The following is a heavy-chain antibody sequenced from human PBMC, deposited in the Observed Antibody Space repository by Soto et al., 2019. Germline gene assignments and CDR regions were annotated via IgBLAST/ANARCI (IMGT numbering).Heavy chain of an antibody. V-gene: IGHV3-66*01. D-gene: IGHD3-22*01. CDR1: GFTVSSNY. CDR3: ARNGDSSDYRGWFDP. Sequence: EVQLVESGGGLVQPGGSLRLSCAASGFTVSSNYMSWLSQAPGKGLEWVSVIYSGGTTYYADSVKGRFTISRDNSKNTLYLQMNSLRAEDTAVYYCARNGDSSDYRGWFDPWGQGTLVTVSS. CDR2: IYSGGTT. J-gene: IGHJ5*02.